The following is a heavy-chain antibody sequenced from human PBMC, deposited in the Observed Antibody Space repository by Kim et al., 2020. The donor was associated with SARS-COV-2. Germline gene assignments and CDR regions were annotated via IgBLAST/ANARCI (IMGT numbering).Heavy chain of an antibody. CDR2: INHSGST. Sequence: SETLSLTCAVYVGSFSDYFWSWIRQPPGKGLEWIGEINHSGSTNYNPSLKSRVTISVDTSKNQFSLKLGSVTAADTAVYYCARRPHSSSSGYYYGLDVWGQGTTVPVSS. CDR1: VGSFSDYF. V-gene: IGHV4-34*01. D-gene: IGHD6-6*01. J-gene: IGHJ6*02. CDR3: ARRPHSSSSGYYYGLDV.